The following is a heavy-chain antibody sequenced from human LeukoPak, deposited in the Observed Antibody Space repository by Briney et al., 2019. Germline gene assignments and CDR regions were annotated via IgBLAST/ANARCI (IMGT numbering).Heavy chain of an antibody. Sequence: PGGSLRLSCAASGITFSSYSMNWVRQAPGKGLEWVSSISSSSSYIYYADSVKGRFTISGDNAKNSLYLQMNSLRAEDTALYYCAKTNYYDSSGYYHDAFDIWGQGTMVTVSS. V-gene: IGHV3-21*01. CDR2: ISSSSSYI. CDR1: GITFSSYS. D-gene: IGHD3-22*01. J-gene: IGHJ3*02. CDR3: AKTNYYDSSGYYHDAFDI.